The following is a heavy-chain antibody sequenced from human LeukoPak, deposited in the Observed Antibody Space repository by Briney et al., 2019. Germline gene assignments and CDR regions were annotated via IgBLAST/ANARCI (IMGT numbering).Heavy chain of an antibody. D-gene: IGHD4-17*01. Sequence: SETLSLSCTVSVGSMSSSSYYWGWIRQRPGKGLEWIGSIYYSESTYQNPSLKSRVTISVDTSKNQFSLKLSSVTAADTAVYYCARIPTVTFFDYWGQGTLVTVSS. CDR3: ARIPTVTFFDY. CDR2: IYYSEST. V-gene: IGHV4-39*07. J-gene: IGHJ4*02. CDR1: VGSMSSSSYY.